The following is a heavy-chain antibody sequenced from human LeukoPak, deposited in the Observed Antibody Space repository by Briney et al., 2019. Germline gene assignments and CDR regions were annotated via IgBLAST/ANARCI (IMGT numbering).Heavy chain of an antibody. CDR1: GFTFSSYA. J-gene: IGHJ4*02. CDR2: ISYDGSNK. D-gene: IGHD6-13*01. V-gene: IGHV3-30*04. Sequence: PGGSLRLSCAASGFTFSSYAMHWVRQAPGKGLEWVAVISYDGSNKYYADSVKGRFTISRDNSKNTLYLQMNSLRAEDTAVYYCAREGIAAVFDYWGQGTLVTVSS. CDR3: AREGIAAVFDY.